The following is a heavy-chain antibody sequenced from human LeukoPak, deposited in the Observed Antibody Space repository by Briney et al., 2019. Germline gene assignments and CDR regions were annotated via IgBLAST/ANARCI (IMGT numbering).Heavy chain of an antibody. CDR3: ARAPGIAVAGPLY. V-gene: IGHV1-69*13. Sequence: SVNVSCTASGGTFSSYAISWVRQAPGQGLEWMGGIIPIFGTANYAQKFQGRVTITADESTSTAYMELSSLRSEDTAVYYCARAPGIAVAGPLYWGRGALVTVSS. D-gene: IGHD6-19*01. CDR2: IIPIFGTA. CDR1: GGTFSSYA. J-gene: IGHJ4*02.